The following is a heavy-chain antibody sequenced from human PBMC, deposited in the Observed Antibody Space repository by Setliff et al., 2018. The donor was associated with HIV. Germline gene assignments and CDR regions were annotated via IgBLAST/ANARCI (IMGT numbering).Heavy chain of an antibody. CDR1: GGSISSHY. CDR2: VYHTGST. Sequence: SETLSLTCTVSGGSISSHYWSWIRQPPGKGLEWIGNVYHTGSTYYNPSLKSRVTISVDTSKNQFSLKLSSVIAADTAVYYCARHAAGPDGPFDYWGQGTLVTVSS. CDR3: ARHAAGPDGPFDY. V-gene: IGHV4-59*08. J-gene: IGHJ4*02.